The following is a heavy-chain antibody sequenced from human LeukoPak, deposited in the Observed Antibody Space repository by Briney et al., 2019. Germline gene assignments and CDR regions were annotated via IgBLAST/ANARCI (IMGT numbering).Heavy chain of an antibody. CDR1: GFTFSSYA. CDR2: ISSSSSYI. CDR3: ARAPFPFGESDLYDY. Sequence: GGSLRLSCAASGFTFSSYAMSWVRQAPGKGLEWVSSISSSSSYIYYADSVKGRFTISRDNAKNSLYLQMNSLRAEDTAMYYCARAPFPFGESDLYDYWGQGTLVTVSS. J-gene: IGHJ4*02. V-gene: IGHV3-21*01. D-gene: IGHD3-10*01.